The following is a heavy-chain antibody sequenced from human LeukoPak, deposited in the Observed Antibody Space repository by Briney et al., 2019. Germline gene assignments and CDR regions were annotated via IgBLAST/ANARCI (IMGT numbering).Heavy chain of an antibody. Sequence: SETLSLTCAVSGGSISSSSYYWGRIRQPPGKGLEWIGSIYYSGSTYYNPSLKSRVTISVDTSKNQFSLKLSSVTAADTAVYYCARQYIVVVQSWYFDLWGRGTLVTVSS. V-gene: IGHV4-39*01. CDR2: IYYSGST. J-gene: IGHJ2*01. D-gene: IGHD2-2*01. CDR3: ARQYIVVVQSWYFDL. CDR1: GGSISSSSYY.